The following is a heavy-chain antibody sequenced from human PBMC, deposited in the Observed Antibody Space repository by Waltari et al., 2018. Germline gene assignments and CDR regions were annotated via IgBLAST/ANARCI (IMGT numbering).Heavy chain of an antibody. Sequence: EVQLVESGGGLVQPGRSLRLSCTASGFTLGDYAMSWVRQAPGKGLEWVGFIGSKAYGGTTEYAASVKGRFTISRDDSKSIAYLQMNSLKTEDTAVYYCSRGIVAVISSYYFDYWGQGTLVTVSS. CDR3: SRGIVAVISSYYFDY. V-gene: IGHV3-49*04. J-gene: IGHJ4*02. CDR1: GFTLGDYA. D-gene: IGHD3-22*01. CDR2: IGSKAYGGTT.